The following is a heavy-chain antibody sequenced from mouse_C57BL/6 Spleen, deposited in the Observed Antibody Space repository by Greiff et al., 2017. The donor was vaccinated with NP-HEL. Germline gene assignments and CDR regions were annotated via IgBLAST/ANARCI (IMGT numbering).Heavy chain of an antibody. CDR1: GYTFTSYW. V-gene: IGHV1-50*01. D-gene: IGHD1-1*01. Sequence: QVHLQQPGAELVKPGASVKLSCKASGYTFTSYWMQWVKQRPGQGLEWIGEIDPSDSYTNYNQKFKGKATLTVDTSSSTAYMQLSSLTSEDSAVYYCARPHYYGSSYWYFDVWGTGTTVTVSS. J-gene: IGHJ1*03. CDR3: ARPHYYGSSYWYFDV. CDR2: IDPSDSYT.